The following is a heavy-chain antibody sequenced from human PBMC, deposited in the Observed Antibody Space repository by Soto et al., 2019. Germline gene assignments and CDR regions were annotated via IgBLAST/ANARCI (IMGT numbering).Heavy chain of an antibody. CDR1: GFSFSDYY. CDR2: ISKSGSSK. Sequence: QVQLVESGGGLVKPGGSLRLSCAASGFSFSDYYMSWIRQAPGMGLEWVSYISKSGSSKNYADSVRGRFTISRDNAKNSLYLQMNILRAEDTAVYYCARHAAASGWFDPWGQGTLVTASS. D-gene: IGHD2-2*01. J-gene: IGHJ5*02. CDR3: ARHAAASGWFDP. V-gene: IGHV3-11*05.